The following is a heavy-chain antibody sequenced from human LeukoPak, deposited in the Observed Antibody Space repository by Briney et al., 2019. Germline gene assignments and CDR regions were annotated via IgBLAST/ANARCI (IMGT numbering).Heavy chain of an antibody. D-gene: IGHD3-10*01. V-gene: IGHV3-48*03. CDR1: GFTFSTYE. Sequence: PGGSLRLSCAASGFTFSTYEMNWVRQAPGRGVEWVSYISSSGSTIHYAHYVKGRFTVSRDKAKNSLYLQINSLRAEDTAVYYCARDTRYSYGSGSYTMFDYWGQGTLVTVSS. J-gene: IGHJ4*02. CDR2: ISSSGSTI. CDR3: ARDTRYSYGSGSYTMFDY.